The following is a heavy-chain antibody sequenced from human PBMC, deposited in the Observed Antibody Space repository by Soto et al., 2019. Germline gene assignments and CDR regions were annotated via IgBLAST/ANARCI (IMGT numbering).Heavy chain of an antibody. CDR3: ARAPTASSPFVY. D-gene: IGHD1-26*01. CDR1: GGTFPNST. Sequence: QVQLVQSGAEMKRPGSSVKVSCEASGGTFPNSTFNWVRQAPGQGLEWMGRIIPVLNIANYAQNFHGRITITADKSTSTAYLELTSLRSDDPAIYFCARAPTASSPFVYWGQGSLVTVSS. CDR2: IIPVLNIA. V-gene: IGHV1-69*02. J-gene: IGHJ4*02.